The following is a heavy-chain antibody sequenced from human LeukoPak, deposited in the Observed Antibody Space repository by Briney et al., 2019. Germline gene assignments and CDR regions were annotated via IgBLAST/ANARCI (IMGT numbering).Heavy chain of an antibody. CDR1: GFTFSSYE. Sequence: GGSLRLSCAASGFTFSSYEMNWVRQAPGKGLEWVSYISSSGSTIYYADSVKGRFTIPRDNAKNSLYLQMNSLRAEDTAVYYCAREGDYYDSSGYYPPGFDYWGQGTLVTVSS. CDR2: ISSSGSTI. CDR3: AREGDYYDSSGYYPPGFDY. V-gene: IGHV3-48*03. J-gene: IGHJ4*02. D-gene: IGHD3-22*01.